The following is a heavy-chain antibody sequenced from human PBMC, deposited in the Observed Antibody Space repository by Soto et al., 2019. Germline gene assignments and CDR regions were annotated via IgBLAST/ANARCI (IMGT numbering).Heavy chain of an antibody. CDR2: ISYDGSDK. V-gene: IGHV3-30*18. CDR1: GFTFSTYG. CDR3: VKPRRGCYYYFDY. Sequence: QVQLVESGGALVQPGRSLRLSCEASGFTFSTYGMLWVRQAPGKGLEWVAVISYDGSDKYYADSVKGRFTISRDNSKNTVYLQMSSLRAEDTAVYYCVKPRRGCYYYFDYWGQGTLVTVSS. J-gene: IGHJ4*02. D-gene: IGHD2-15*01.